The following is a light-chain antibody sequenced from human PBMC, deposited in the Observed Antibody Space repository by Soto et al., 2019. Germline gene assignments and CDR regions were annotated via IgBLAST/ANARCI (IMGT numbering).Light chain of an antibody. V-gene: IGKV1-5*01. J-gene: IGKJ2*01. CDR1: QTISTW. Sequence: DIQVTQSPPTLSASVGDRVTLTCRASQTISTWMAWYQQKPGKAPKLLVYDASTLQSGVASRFSGSGSGTEFTLIISGLQPDDSATYYCQQYTNTNNPWIFGQGTKVDIK. CDR3: QQYTNTNNPWI. CDR2: DAS.